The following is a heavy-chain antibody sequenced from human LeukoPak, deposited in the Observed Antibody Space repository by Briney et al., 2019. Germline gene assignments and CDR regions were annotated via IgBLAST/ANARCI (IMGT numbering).Heavy chain of an antibody. V-gene: IGHV3-23*01. Sequence: GGSLRLSCAASGFTFSSHGMSWVRQAPGKGLEWVSTISGSGDNTYYADSVKGRFTISRDNSKNTLYLQMNSLRAEDTAVYYCARVTYGSGTYGAFDYWGQGTLVTVSS. CDR2: ISGSGDNT. CDR3: ARVTYGSGTYGAFDY. D-gene: IGHD3-10*01. CDR1: GFTFSSHG. J-gene: IGHJ4*02.